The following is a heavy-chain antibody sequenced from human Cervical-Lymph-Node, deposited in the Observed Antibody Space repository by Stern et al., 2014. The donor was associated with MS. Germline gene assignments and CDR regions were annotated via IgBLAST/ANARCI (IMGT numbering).Heavy chain of an antibody. CDR3: LGVGDAMHV. J-gene: IGHJ6*02. CDR1: GFSLNSLG. Sequence: VHLVESGGGVVQPGGSLRLSCAVSGFSLNSLGMHWVRQAPGKGLEWVAVISFVGSNERYGDSVKGRFSISRDISNNTLYLQMNSLRPEDTAVYYCLGVGDAMHVWGQGTTVIVSS. CDR2: ISFVGSNE. V-gene: IGHV3-30*03.